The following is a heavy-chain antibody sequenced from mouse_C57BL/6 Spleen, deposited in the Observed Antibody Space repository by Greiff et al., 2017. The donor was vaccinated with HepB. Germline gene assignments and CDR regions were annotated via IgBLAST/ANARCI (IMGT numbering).Heavy chain of an antibody. CDR1: GFTFSDYG. J-gene: IGHJ2*01. CDR3: ARNYGNYVYYCDY. V-gene: IGHV5-17*01. Sequence: EVKVVESGGGLVKPGGSLKLSCAASGFTFSDYGMHWVRQAPEKGLEWVAYISSGSSTIYYADTVKGRFTISRDKAKNTLFLQMTRLRSEDTAMYYCARNYGNYVYYCDYCGQGTTLTVSS. D-gene: IGHD2-1*01. CDR2: ISSGSSTI.